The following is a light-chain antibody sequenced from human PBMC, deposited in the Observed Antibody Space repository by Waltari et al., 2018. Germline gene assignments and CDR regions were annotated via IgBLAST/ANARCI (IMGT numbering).Light chain of an antibody. CDR3: SSYSTSITPYV. CDR2: EVS. Sequence: QSALTQPASVSGSPGQSITISRTGSSRDIGAYNHVSCYQQHPGKAPKLIISEVSSRPSGVSNRFFGSKSGTTASLTVAGLRAEDEAVYFCSSYSTSITPYVFGAGTKVTVL. V-gene: IGLV2-14*01. CDR1: SRDIGAYNH. J-gene: IGLJ1*01.